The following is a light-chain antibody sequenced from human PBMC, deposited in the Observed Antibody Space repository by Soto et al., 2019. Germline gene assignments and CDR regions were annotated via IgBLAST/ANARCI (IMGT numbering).Light chain of an antibody. V-gene: IGKV1-5*03. J-gene: IGKJ1*01. CDR1: QSISSW. Sequence: DIQMTQSPSTLSASVGDRVTITCRASQSISSWLAWYQQKPGKAPKLLIYKASSLESGVPSRCSGSGSVTEFTLTISSLQPDDFATYYCQQYTSYSFGQGTKVEIK. CDR2: KAS. CDR3: QQYTSYS.